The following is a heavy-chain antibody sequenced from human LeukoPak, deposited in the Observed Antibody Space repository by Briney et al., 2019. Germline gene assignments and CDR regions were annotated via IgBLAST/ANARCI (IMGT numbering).Heavy chain of an antibody. D-gene: IGHD6-13*01. CDR2: IYYSGST. CDR3: AAQNRAAGPAYFDY. V-gene: IGHV4-39*07. J-gene: IGHJ4*02. Sequence: SETLSLTCTVSGGSISSSSYYWGWVRQPPGKGLEWIGSIYYSGSTYYNPSLKSRVTISVDTSKNQFSLKLSSVTAADTAVYYCAAQNRAAGPAYFDYWGQGTLVTVSS. CDR1: GGSISSSSYY.